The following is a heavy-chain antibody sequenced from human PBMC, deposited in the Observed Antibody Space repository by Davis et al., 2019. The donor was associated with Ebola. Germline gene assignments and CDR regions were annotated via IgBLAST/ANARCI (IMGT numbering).Heavy chain of an antibody. CDR1: ENIFEGHY. Sequence: ASVKVSCKASENIFEGHYVHWVRQGPGQGLEWMGMIDPSGATTFTPKFKGRVIVTRDTSTSTVYMELTSLRFEDTAIYYCARENNSPDYWGQGTLVTVSS. V-gene: IGHV1-46*02. J-gene: IGHJ4*02. D-gene: IGHD1-14*01. CDR2: IDPSGATT. CDR3: ARENNSPDY.